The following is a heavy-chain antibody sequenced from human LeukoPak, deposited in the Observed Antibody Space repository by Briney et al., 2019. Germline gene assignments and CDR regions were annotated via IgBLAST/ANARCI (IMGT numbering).Heavy chain of an antibody. J-gene: IGHJ6*04. D-gene: IGHD3-9*01. CDR3: ARVNYDILTGYKYYYYYGMDV. Sequence: SVKVPCKASGGTFSSYAISWVRQAPGQGLEWMGGIIPIFGTANYAQKFQGRVTITADESTSTAYMELSSLRSEDTAVYYCARVNYDILTGYKYYYYYGMDVWGKGTTVTVSS. V-gene: IGHV1-69*13. CDR1: GGTFSSYA. CDR2: IIPIFGTA.